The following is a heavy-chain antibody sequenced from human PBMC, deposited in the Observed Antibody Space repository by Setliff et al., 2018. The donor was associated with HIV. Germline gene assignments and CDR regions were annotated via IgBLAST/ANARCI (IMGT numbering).Heavy chain of an antibody. CDR3: ARALSYSGWRTQYFDC. CDR2: ITSSGRTT. V-gene: IGHV3-11*01. CDR1: GFTFSDYY. J-gene: IGHJ4*02. Sequence: GGSLRLSCAASGFTFSDYYLHWIRQAPGKGLEWVSCITSSGRTTYYADSVKGRFTISRDNAENSLYLQMNSLTAEDTAVYYCARALSYSGWRTQYFDCWGQGTLVTVSS. D-gene: IGHD6-19*01.